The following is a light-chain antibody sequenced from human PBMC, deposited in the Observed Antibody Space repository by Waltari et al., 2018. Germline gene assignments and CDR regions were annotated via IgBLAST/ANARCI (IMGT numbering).Light chain of an antibody. CDR3: GTWDSGLSGGV. CDR1: SSNFGNNS. CDR2: DNN. J-gene: IGLJ2*01. Sequence: QSVLTQPPSVSAAPGQKVTISCSGSSSNFGNNSVAWYQHVPGTAPKPLIYDNNNRPSGIPDRFSGSKSGTSATLGITGLQTGDEADYYCGTWDSGLSGGVFGGGTKLTVL. V-gene: IGLV1-51*01.